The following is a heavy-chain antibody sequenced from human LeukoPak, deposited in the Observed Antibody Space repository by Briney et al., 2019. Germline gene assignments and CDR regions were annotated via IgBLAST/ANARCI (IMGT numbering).Heavy chain of an antibody. Sequence: GGSLRLSCAASGFTVSSNYMSWVRQAPGKGLEWVSAISGSGANTYYADSVKGRFTISRDNSKNTLYLQMNSLRAEDTAVYYCAKQGYTIFRSPFDPWGQGTLVTVSS. D-gene: IGHD3-3*01. CDR3: AKQGYTIFRSPFDP. CDR1: GFTVSSNY. J-gene: IGHJ5*02. CDR2: ISGSGANT. V-gene: IGHV3-23*01.